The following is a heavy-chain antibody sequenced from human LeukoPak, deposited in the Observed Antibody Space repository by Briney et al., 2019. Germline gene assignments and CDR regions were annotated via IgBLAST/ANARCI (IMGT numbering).Heavy chain of an antibody. V-gene: IGHV3-74*01. CDR3: VNMVSDSGVEGK. CDR1: GFTFNSYA. Sequence: GGSLRLSCAASGFTFNSYAMSWVRQAPGKGPVWISYINGDGSHTTYADSVKGRFTISRDNAINTVYLQMNSLRDEDTAIYYCVNMVSDSGVEGKWGQGTLVTVST. J-gene: IGHJ4*02. D-gene: IGHD3-10*01. CDR2: INGDGSHT.